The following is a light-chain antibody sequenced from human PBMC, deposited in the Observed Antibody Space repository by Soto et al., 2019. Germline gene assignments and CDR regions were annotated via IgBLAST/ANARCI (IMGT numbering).Light chain of an antibody. V-gene: IGKV1-6*01. CDR1: QDIRVD. J-gene: IGKJ1*01. Sequence: AIQMTQSPSSLSASIGDRVTITCRASQDIRVDLGWYQQKPGKAPNLLIYAASNLQTGVPSRFSGSGSGTDFTLTISSLQPEDFATYYCLHDHNYPRTFGQGTKVDIK. CDR3: LHDHNYPRT. CDR2: AAS.